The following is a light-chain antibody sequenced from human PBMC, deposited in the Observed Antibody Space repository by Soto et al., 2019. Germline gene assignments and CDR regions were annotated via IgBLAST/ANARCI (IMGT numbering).Light chain of an antibody. CDR2: VAS. J-gene: IGKJ1*01. CDR3: QQYGNLPWT. CDR1: QDISNY. V-gene: IGKV1-33*01. Sequence: DLQMTQSPSSLSASVGDRVTITCQASQDISNYLNCYQQNPGKAPNLLIYVASNLETGVPSRFSGSGSGTDFTFTISSLQPEDFAKYYCQQYGNLPWTFGQGTKVDIK.